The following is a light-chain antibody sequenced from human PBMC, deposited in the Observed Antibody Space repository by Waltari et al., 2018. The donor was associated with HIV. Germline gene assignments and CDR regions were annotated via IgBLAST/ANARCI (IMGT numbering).Light chain of an antibody. CDR1: QSISNY. J-gene: IGKJ1*01. Sequence: IQMTHSPSSLSASVGDRVTITCRASQSISNYLNWYQQKPGKAPNLLIYAAVNLQSGVPSRFSGSGSGTDFTLTISSLQPEDFATYACQQSYSTPWTFGQGTKVEIK. CDR2: AAV. CDR3: QQSYSTPWT. V-gene: IGKV1-39*01.